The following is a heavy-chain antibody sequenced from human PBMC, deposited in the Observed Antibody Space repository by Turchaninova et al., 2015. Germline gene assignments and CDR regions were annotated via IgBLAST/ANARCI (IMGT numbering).Heavy chain of an antibody. CDR3: ARDGDTVTPHFDY. CDR2: ISAYNGNT. V-gene: IGHV1-18*04. D-gene: IGHD4-17*01. J-gene: IGHJ4*02. CDR1: GHNVNRDG. Sequence: QVQLVLTGAEVNKQGADGKCPGNVFGHNVNRDGSRVVRQAPGQGLGWMGWISAYNGNTNYRQKLQGRVTMTTDTSTSTAYMELRSLRSDDTAVYYCARDGDTVTPHFDYWGQGTLVTVSS.